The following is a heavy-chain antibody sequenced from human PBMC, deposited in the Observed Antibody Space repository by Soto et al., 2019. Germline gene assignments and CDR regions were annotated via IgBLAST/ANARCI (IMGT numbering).Heavy chain of an antibody. V-gene: IGHV3-23*01. D-gene: IGHD2-2*01. CDR2: LTGNGGTT. CDR3: ARGGQYQQPYQFDF. CDR1: GFTVSNFG. Sequence: EVKLWESEGGLVLPGGSLRLSCEASGFTVSNFGMSWVRQAPGKGLEWVSGLTGNGGTTYYADSVKGRFTISRDNSKNTLSLQMNSLRVDDTAVYYCARGGQYQQPYQFDFWGQGTLVTVSS. J-gene: IGHJ4*02.